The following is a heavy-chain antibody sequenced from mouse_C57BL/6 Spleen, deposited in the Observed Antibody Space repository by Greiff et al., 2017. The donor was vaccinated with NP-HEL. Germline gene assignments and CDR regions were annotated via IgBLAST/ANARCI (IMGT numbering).Heavy chain of an antibody. CDR3: ASYYYGRRYFDV. D-gene: IGHD1-1*01. CDR2: ISGGGGNT. V-gene: IGHV5-9*01. J-gene: IGHJ1*03. Sequence: EVKLVESGGGLVKPGGSLKLSCAASGFTFSSYTMSWVRQTPEKRLEWVATISGGGGNTYYPDSVKGRFTISRDNAKNTLYLQMSSLRSEDTALYYCASYYYGRRYFDVWGTGTTVTVSS. CDR1: GFTFSSYT.